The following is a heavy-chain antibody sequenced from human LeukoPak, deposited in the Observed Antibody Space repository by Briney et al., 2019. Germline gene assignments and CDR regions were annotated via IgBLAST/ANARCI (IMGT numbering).Heavy chain of an antibody. CDR3: ARALSDFWSGYYLDAFDI. D-gene: IGHD3-3*01. CDR2: INPSGGST. Sequence: ASVKVSCKASGYTFTSYYMHWVRQAPGQGLEWMGIINPSGGSTSYAQKFQGRVTMTRDTSTSTVYMELSSLRSEDTAVYYCARALSDFWSGYYLDAFDIWGQGTMVTVSS. CDR1: GYTFTSYY. J-gene: IGHJ3*02. V-gene: IGHV1-46*03.